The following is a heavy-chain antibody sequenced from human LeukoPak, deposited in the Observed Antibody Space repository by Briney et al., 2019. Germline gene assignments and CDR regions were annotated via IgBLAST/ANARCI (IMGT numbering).Heavy chain of an antibody. CDR1: GFTFSSYA. CDR2: ISGSGGST. V-gene: IGHV3-23*01. D-gene: IGHD2-2*01. CDR3: AKEGFMYCSSTSCYGFDY. J-gene: IGHJ4*02. Sequence: GGSLRLSCAASGFTFSSYAMSWVRQAPGKRLEWVSAISGSGGSTYYADSVKGRFTISRDNSKNTLYLQMNSLRAEDTAVYYCAKEGFMYCSSTSCYGFDYWGQGTLVTVSS.